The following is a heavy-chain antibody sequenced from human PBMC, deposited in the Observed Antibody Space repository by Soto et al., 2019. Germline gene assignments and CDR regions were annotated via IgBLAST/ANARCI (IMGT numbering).Heavy chain of an antibody. CDR2: INPNSGGT. Sequence: ASVKVSCKASGYSLTGYYMHWVRQAPGQGLEWMGWINPNSGGTNYAQKFQGWVTMTRDTSISTAYMELNRLRSDDTAVYYCARNKGSSWTDYDHWGQGALVTVSS. D-gene: IGHD6-13*01. CDR1: GYSLTGYY. CDR3: ARNKGSSWTDYDH. J-gene: IGHJ4*02. V-gene: IGHV1-2*04.